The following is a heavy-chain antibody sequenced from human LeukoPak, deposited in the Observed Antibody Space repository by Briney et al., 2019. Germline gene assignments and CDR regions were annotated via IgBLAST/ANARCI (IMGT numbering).Heavy chain of an antibody. J-gene: IGHJ6*03. CDR2: NSGSGGST. D-gene: IGHD6-13*01. Sequence: GGSLRLSCAASGFTFSSYAMSWVRQAPGKGLEWVSANSGSGGSTYYADSVKGRFTISRDNSKNTLYLQMNSLRAEDTAVYYCAGRQQQVVYGYYYYYYMDVWGKGTTVTVSS. V-gene: IGHV3-23*01. CDR3: AGRQQQVVYGYYYYYYMDV. CDR1: GFTFSSYA.